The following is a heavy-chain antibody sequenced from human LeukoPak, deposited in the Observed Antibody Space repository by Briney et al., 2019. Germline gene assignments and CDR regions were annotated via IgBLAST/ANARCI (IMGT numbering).Heavy chain of an antibody. CDR2: ISYDGSNK. Sequence: PGGSLRLSCAASGFTFSSYGMHWVRQAPGKGLEWVAGISYDGSNKYYVDSVKGRFTISRDNAKNSLYLQMNSLRDEDTAVYYCARDTEHLYFVFDYWGQGTLVTVSS. D-gene: IGHD2-2*02. V-gene: IGHV3-30*03. CDR3: ARDTEHLYFVFDY. J-gene: IGHJ4*02. CDR1: GFTFSSYG.